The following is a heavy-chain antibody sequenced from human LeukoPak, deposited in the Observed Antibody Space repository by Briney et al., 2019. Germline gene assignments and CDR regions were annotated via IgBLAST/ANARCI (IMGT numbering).Heavy chain of an antibody. CDR1: GFTFSNYA. Sequence: GGSLRLSCAASGFTFSNYAMIWVRQAPGKGLEWVSAIFGSGRNTYYADSVKGRFTISRDNSKNTLYLQMNSLRVEDTAIYYCAKGYCSGGNCYQYFDYWGQGTLVTVAS. CDR3: AKGYCSGGNCYQYFDY. CDR2: IFGSGRNT. J-gene: IGHJ4*02. D-gene: IGHD2-15*01. V-gene: IGHV3-23*01.